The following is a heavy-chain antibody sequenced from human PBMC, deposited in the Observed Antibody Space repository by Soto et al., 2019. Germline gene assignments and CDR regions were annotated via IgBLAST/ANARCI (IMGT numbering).Heavy chain of an antibody. J-gene: IGHJ4*03. Sequence: GESLKISCKGSGYNFASSWIGWVRQMPGKGLEWMGIIYVGDSDTRYSPSFQGQVTISADKSISTAYLQWSSLKASDTAMYYCAREGSAILVSNTEHRYVHSGPGTRFTVSS. CDR1: GYNFASSW. CDR3: AREGSAILVSNTEHRYVH. D-gene: IGHD3-10*01. CDR2: IYVGDSDT. V-gene: IGHV5-51*01.